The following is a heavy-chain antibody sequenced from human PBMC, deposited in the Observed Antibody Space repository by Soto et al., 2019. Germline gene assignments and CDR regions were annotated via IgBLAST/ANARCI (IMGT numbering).Heavy chain of an antibody. CDR2: IYYSGST. J-gene: IGHJ6*02. Sequence: PSETLSLTCTVSGGSISSSSYYWGWIRQPPGKGLEWIGSIYYSGSTYYNPSLKSRVTISVDTSKNQFSLKLSSVTAADTAVYYCASQAGFYYYYGMDVWGQGTTVTVYS. D-gene: IGHD6-19*01. CDR3: ASQAGFYYYYGMDV. V-gene: IGHV4-39*01. CDR1: GGSISSSSYY.